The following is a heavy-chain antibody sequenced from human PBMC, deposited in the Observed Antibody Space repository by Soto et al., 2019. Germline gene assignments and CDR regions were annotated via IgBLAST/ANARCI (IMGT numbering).Heavy chain of an antibody. V-gene: IGHV4-34*01. CDR1: VGSFSGYY. J-gene: IGHJ5*02. CDR3: ARAPLAAAGTRWFDP. D-gene: IGHD6-13*01. CDR2: INHSGST. Sequence: PSETLSLTCAVYVGSFSGYYWSWIRQPPGKGLEWIGEINHSGSTNYNPSLKSRVTISVDTSKNQFSLKLSSVTAADTAVYYCARAPLAAAGTRWFDPWGQGTLVTVSS.